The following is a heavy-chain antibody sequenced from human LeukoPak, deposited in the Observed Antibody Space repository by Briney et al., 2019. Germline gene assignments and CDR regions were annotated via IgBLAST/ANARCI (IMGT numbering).Heavy chain of an antibody. Sequence: GGSLRLSCAASGFTLSSYGMHWVRQAPGKGLEWVAVIRYDGSNKYYADSVKGRFTISRDNAKNSLYLQMNSLRAEDTAVYYCARDGRYFDWSFDYWGQGTLVTVSS. CDR3: ARDGRYFDWSFDY. V-gene: IGHV3-33*01. CDR1: GFTLSSYG. CDR2: IRYDGSNK. D-gene: IGHD3-9*01. J-gene: IGHJ4*02.